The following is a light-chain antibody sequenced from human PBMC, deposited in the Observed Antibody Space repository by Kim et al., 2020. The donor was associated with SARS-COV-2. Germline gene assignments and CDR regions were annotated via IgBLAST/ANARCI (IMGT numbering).Light chain of an antibody. CDR1: QNVAIN. CDR2: GPS. Sequence: SVSAGERATLSCRASQNVAINLAWYQQKPGRAPRLLIYGPSTRATGIPARFTGSGFGTEFTLTISSLQSEDFAVYYCQQYHDWPLTFGGGTKVEI. V-gene: IGKV3-15*01. J-gene: IGKJ4*01. CDR3: QQYHDWPLT.